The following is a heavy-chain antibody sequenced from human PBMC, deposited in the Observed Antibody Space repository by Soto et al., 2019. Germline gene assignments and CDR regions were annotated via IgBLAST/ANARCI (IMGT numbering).Heavy chain of an antibody. CDR3: AKDLVLRFLECPGY. CDR1: GFTFDDYA. D-gene: IGHD3-3*01. CDR2: ISWNSGSI. V-gene: IGHV3-9*01. Sequence: PGGSLRLSCAASGFTFDDYAMHWVRQAPGKGLEWVSGISWNSGSIGYADSVKGRFTISRDNAKNSLYLQMNSLRAEDTALYYCAKDLVLRFLECPGYWGQGTLVTSPQ. J-gene: IGHJ4*02.